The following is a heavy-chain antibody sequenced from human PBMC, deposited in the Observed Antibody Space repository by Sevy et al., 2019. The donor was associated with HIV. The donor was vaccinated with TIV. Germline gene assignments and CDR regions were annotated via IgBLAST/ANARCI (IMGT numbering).Heavy chain of an antibody. CDR1: GGSISSSETY. CDR3: ASKRGYNHGPFYY. J-gene: IGHJ4*02. Sequence: SETLSLTCTVSGGSISSSETYWSWIRQSPGGGLEWIGYIHYTGGTYYNPFLKDRVAMSVDTSERQFSLRLSLLTAADTAVYFCASKRGYNHGPFYYWGQGTLVTVSS. V-gene: IGHV4-30-4*08. D-gene: IGHD5-12*01. CDR2: IHYTGGT.